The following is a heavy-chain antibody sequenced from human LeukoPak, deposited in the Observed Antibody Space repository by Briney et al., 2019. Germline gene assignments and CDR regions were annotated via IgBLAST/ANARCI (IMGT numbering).Heavy chain of an antibody. V-gene: IGHV3-23*01. CDR1: GFTFSSYV. J-gene: IGHJ6*02. D-gene: IGHD3-22*01. CDR3: ARDRPLFNYYDSSGYYNYYYGMDV. CDR2: ISISGGST. Sequence: GGSLRLSCAASGFTFSSYVMSWVRQAPGKGLEWVSSISISGGSTYYADSVKGRFTISRDNSKNTLYLQMNSLRAKDTAVYYCARDRPLFNYYDSSGYYNYYYGMDVWGQGTTVTVSS.